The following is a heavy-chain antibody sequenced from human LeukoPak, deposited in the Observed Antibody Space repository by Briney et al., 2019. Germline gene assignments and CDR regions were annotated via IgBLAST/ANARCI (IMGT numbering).Heavy chain of an antibody. D-gene: IGHD3-10*01. Sequence: KPGGSLRLSCAASGFTFSFYSMNWVRQAPGKGREWVSSMSVSSGLIYYADSVKGRFTVSRDNAKNSLYLQMNSLRAEDTAVYYCAREFGGSASGAGDWGQGTLVTVSS. CDR2: MSVSSGLI. V-gene: IGHV3-21*01. CDR1: GFTFSFYS. J-gene: IGHJ4*02. CDR3: AREFGGSASGAGD.